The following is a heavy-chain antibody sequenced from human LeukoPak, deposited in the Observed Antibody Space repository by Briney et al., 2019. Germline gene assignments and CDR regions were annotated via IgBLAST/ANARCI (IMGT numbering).Heavy chain of an antibody. J-gene: IGHJ4*02. D-gene: IGHD6-6*01. Sequence: GGSLRLSCAASGFTFSSHWMHWVRHAPGEGLVWVSHVYNDGSTTNYADSVKGRFTISRDNAKNTMYQQMNSLRAEDMAVYYCARESGSSRFFDYWGQGTLVTVSS. CDR2: VYNDGSTT. V-gene: IGHV3-74*01. CDR1: GFTFSSHW. CDR3: ARESGSSRFFDY.